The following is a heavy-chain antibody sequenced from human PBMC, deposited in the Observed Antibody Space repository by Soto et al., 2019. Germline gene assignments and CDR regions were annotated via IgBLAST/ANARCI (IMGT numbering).Heavy chain of an antibody. CDR1: GYSFTTYW. J-gene: IGHJ3*02. V-gene: IGHV5-10-1*01. D-gene: IGHD4-17*01. Sequence: PGESLKISCKGSGYSFTTYWISWVRQMPGKGLEWMGRIDPSDSYTNYSPSFQGHVTISVDKSISTAYLQWSSLKASDTAMYYCARHGVSTVGAFDIWGQGTMVTVSS. CDR3: ARHGVSTVGAFDI. CDR2: IDPSDSYT.